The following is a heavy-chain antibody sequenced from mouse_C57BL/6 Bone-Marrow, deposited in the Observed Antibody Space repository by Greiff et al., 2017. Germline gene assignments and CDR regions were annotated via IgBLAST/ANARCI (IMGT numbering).Heavy chain of an antibody. CDR2: INPGCGGT. CDR1: GYAFTNYL. CDR3: ARDYDYDGAY. J-gene: IGHJ3*01. D-gene: IGHD2-4*01. Sequence: QVQLKESGAELVRPGTSVKVSCKASGYAFTNYLIEWVKQRPGQGLEWIGVINPGCGGTNYNEKFKGKATLTADKSSSTAYMQLSSLTSEDSAVYFLARDYDYDGAYWGQGTLVTVSA. V-gene: IGHV1-54*01.